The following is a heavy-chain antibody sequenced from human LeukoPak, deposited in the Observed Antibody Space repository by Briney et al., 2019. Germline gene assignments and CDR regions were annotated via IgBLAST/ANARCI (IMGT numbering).Heavy chain of an antibody. CDR1: GFTFSSYA. J-gene: IGHJ3*02. D-gene: IGHD6-19*01. Sequence: GGSLRLSCAASGFTFSSYAMHWVRQAPGKGLEWVAVISYDGSNKYYADFVKGRFTISRDNSKNTLYLQMNSLRAEDTAVYYCARIGIAVAGDAFDIWGQGTMVTVSS. CDR3: ARIGIAVAGDAFDI. V-gene: IGHV3-30-3*01. CDR2: ISYDGSNK.